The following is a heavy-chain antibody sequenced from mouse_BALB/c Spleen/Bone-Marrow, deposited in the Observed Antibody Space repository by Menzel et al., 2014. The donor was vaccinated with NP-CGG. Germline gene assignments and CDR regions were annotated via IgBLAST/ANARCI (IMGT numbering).Heavy chain of an antibody. CDR3: ARWKVRLAMDD. V-gene: IGHV14-3*02. CDR1: GFNIKDSS. J-gene: IGHJ4*01. Sequence: VQLQQSGAELVKPGASVKFSCTASGFNIKDSSMHWVKQRPGQGLEWIGRIDTADGSTKYDQKFQGKATITEDTSSNTADLQLSRLTSEDTAFYVCARWKVRLAMDDWGQGTSVTVSS. CDR2: IDTADGST.